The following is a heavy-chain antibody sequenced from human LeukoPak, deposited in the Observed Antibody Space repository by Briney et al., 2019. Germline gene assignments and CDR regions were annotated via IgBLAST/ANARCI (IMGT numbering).Heavy chain of an antibody. CDR1: GYTFTSYA. J-gene: IGHJ5*02. V-gene: IGHV7-4-1*02. CDR3: ARDSGSGWFDH. Sequence: ASVKVSCKASGYTFTSYAMNWVRQAPGQGPEWMAWINTNTGTPMYAQGFTGRFVFSLDTSVSTAYLQISSLKAEDTAVYYCARDSGSGWFDHWGQGTLVTVSS. D-gene: IGHD6-25*01. CDR2: INTNTGTP.